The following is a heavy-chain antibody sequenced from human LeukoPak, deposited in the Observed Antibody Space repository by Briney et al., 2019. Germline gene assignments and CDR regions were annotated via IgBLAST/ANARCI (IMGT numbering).Heavy chain of an antibody. Sequence: GGSLRLSCAASGFTFDDYAMHWVRQAPGKGLEWVSGISWNSGSIGYADSVKGRLTISRDNAKNSLYLQMNSLRAEDTALYYCAKDIGTHSTVVIDYWGQGTLVTVSS. CDR2: ISWNSGSI. V-gene: IGHV3-9*01. CDR1: GFTFDDYA. J-gene: IGHJ4*02. D-gene: IGHD4-23*01. CDR3: AKDIGTHSTVVIDY.